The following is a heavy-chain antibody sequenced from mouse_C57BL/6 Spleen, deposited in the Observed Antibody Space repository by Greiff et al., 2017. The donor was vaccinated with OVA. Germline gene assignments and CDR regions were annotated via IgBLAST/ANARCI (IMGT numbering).Heavy chain of an antibody. J-gene: IGHJ4*01. Sequence: QVQLQQPGAELVKPGASVKLSCKASGYTFTSYWMHWVKQRPGRGLEWIGRIDPNSGGTKYNEKFKSKATLTVDKPSSTAYMQLSSLTSEDSAVYYCAMSITTVVATWDYAMDYWGQGTSVTVSS. D-gene: IGHD1-1*01. CDR2: IDPNSGGT. CDR1: GYTFTSYW. V-gene: IGHV1-72*01. CDR3: AMSITTVVATWDYAMDY.